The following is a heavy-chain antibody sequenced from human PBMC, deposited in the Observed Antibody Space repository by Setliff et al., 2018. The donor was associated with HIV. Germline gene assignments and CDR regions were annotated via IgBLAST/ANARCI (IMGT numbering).Heavy chain of an antibody. V-gene: IGHV4-39*01. Sequence: PSETLSLTCTVSGGSVGSGSYYWSWIRQTPGQGLEWIGTVCYSGGTYYNPSLMGRVTISIDTSKNQFSLNLSSVAAADTAIYYCARRIYGNNPYFDYWSQGTLVTVSS. CDR1: GGSVGSGSYY. J-gene: IGHJ4*02. CDR2: VCYSGGT. CDR3: ARRIYGNNPYFDY. D-gene: IGHD4-17*01.